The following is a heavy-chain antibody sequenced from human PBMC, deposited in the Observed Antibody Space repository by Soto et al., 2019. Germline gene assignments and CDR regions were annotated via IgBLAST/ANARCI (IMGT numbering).Heavy chain of an antibody. D-gene: IGHD3-3*01. CDR1: GFTFSSYW. CDR2: IKQDGSEK. J-gene: IGHJ6*02. Sequence: GGSLSLSCAASGFTFSSYWMSWVRQAPGKGLEWVANIKQDGSEKYYVDSVKGRFTISRDNAKNSLYLQMNSLRAEDTAVYYCARIPGDFWSGYNPWGSPYYYYYYGMDVWGQGTTVTVSS. CDR3: ARIPGDFWSGYNPWGSPYYYYYYGMDV. V-gene: IGHV3-7*01.